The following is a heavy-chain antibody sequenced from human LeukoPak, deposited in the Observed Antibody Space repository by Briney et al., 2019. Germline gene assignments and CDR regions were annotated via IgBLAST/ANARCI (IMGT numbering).Heavy chain of an antibody. CDR2: MNHSGST. D-gene: IGHD1-26*01. CDR1: GGSFSGYY. V-gene: IGHV4-34*01. CDR3: ARGVSGSYYLAYYYYMDV. J-gene: IGHJ6*03. Sequence: KSSETLSLTCAVYGGSFSGYYWSWIRQPPGKGLEWIGEMNHSGSTNYTPFLKRRVTISVDTSKNKFSLKLSSVTPADTAVYYCARGVSGSYYLAYYYYMDVWGKGTTVTVSS.